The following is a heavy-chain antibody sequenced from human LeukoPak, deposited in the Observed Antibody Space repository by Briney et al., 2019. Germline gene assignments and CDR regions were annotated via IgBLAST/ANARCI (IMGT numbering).Heavy chain of an antibody. CDR2: ISSSGRTI. CDR1: GFTFISYT. J-gene: IGHJ4*02. CDR3: ARDGAYHDYGDSVHFDY. D-gene: IGHD4-17*01. Sequence: PGGSLRLSCAASGFTFISYTMNWVRQAPGKGLEWVSYISSSGRTIYYADSVKGRFTISRDNAKNSLYLQMNSLRAEDTAVYYCARDGAYHDYGDSVHFDYWGQGTLVTVSS. V-gene: IGHV3-48*01.